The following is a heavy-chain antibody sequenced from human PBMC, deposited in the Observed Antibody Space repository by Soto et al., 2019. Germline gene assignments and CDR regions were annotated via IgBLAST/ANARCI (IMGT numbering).Heavy chain of an antibody. CDR2: IHPSGGGA. CDR1: ENTFSSYY. J-gene: IGHJ4*02. V-gene: IGHV1-46*03. D-gene: IGHD2-21*02. Sequence: QAQLVQSGAEVKKPGASVKVSCKASENTFSSYYLHWVRQAPGQGLEWMGMIHPSGGGATYAQKFGGRVTMTRDTSTSTVVMELSSLRSEDTAIYYSSRGGHIPVVTASLDFWGQGTLVTVSS. CDR3: SRGGHIPVVTASLDF.